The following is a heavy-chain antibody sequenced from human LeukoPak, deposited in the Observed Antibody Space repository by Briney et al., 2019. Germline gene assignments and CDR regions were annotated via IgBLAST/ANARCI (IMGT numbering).Heavy chain of an antibody. CDR2: ISSSGSTI. V-gene: IGHV3-48*03. D-gene: IGHD6-19*01. CDR3: AKGEQWLAPNFDY. CDR1: GFTFSSYE. Sequence: GGSLRLSCAASGFTFSSYEMNWVRQAPGKGLEWVSYISSSGSTIYYADSVKGRFTISRDNAKNSPYLQMNSLRAEDTAVYYCAKGEQWLAPNFDYWGQGTLVTVSS. J-gene: IGHJ4*02.